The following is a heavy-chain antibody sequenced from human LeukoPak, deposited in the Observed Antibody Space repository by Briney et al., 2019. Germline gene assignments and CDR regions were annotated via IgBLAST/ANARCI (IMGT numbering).Heavy chain of an antibody. J-gene: IGHJ5*02. CDR3: ARDSSPWYYYDRSGSNGFDP. V-gene: IGHV3-30-3*01. D-gene: IGHD3-22*01. Sequence: GRPLRLSCAASGFTFSSYAIHWVRQAPGKGLEWVAVIAYDGGNKYYADSVKGRFTISRDNSKNTLFLQMNSLRAEDTAVYYCARDSSPWYYYDRSGSNGFDPWGQGTLVTVSS. CDR1: GFTFSSYA. CDR2: IAYDGGNK.